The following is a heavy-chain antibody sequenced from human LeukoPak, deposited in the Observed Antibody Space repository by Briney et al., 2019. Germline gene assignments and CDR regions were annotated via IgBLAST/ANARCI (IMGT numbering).Heavy chain of an antibody. CDR2: IYYCGTT. Sequence: SETLSLTCAVSGGSINSGGFSWTWIRQPPGKGLEWIGYIYYCGTTSYNPSLKSRVTISVDNVKNEFALKLKSVTAADTAVYYCARYHSGYDDYWGQGTLVTVSS. CDR1: GGSINSGGFS. V-gene: IGHV4-30-2*01. J-gene: IGHJ4*02. CDR3: ARYHSGYDDY. D-gene: IGHD5-12*01.